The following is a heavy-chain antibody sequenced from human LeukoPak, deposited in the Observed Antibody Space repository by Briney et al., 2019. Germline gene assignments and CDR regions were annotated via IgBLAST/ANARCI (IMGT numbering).Heavy chain of an antibody. V-gene: IGHV3-30*03. J-gene: IGHJ4*02. D-gene: IGHD6-19*01. CDR1: GFAFSSYG. Sequence: GGSLRLSCAASGFAFSSYGLHWVRQAPGKGLEWVAVVSYDGSNEYYADSVKGRFTISRDNAKNSLYLQMNSLRTDDTALYFCARGSDHASGWPYYFHYWGQGALVTVSS. CDR3: ARGSDHASGWPYYFHY. CDR2: VSYDGSNE.